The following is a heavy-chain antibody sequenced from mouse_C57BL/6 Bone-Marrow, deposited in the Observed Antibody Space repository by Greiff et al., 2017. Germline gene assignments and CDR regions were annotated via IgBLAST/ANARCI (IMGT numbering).Heavy chain of an antibody. CDR2: IWSGGIT. CDR1: GFSLTSYG. V-gene: IGHV2-2*02. J-gene: IGHJ4*01. CDR3: ARNCWVLFSAMDY. Sequence: QVQLQQSGPGLVQPSQCLSISCTVSGFSLTSYGVHWVRQSPGKGLEWLGVIWSGGITDYNAAFISRLSISKDNSTSQVSFIMTSLQANNTTIYYWARNCWVLFSAMDYWGQGTSVTVSS. D-gene: IGHD2-14*01.